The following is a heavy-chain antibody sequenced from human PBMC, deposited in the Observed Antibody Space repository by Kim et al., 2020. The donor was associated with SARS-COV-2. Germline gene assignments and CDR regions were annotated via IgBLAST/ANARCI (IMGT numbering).Heavy chain of an antibody. CDR3: TRNRLFDY. V-gene: IGHV3-49*04. CDR2: IRSKGYGGTI. J-gene: IGHJ4*02. Sequence: GGSLRLSCTVTGFIFGDYALSWVRQAPGKGLEWVGFIRSKGYGGTIEYAASVKGRFTISRDDSKSIAYLQMNSLKTEDTAVYYCTRNRLFDYWGQGTLVT. CDR1: GFIFGDYA. D-gene: IGHD6-25*01.